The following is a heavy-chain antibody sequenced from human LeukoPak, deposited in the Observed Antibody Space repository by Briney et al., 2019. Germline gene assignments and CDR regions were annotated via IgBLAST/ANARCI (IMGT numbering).Heavy chain of an antibody. CDR2: MNPNSGNT. V-gene: IGHV1-8*01. J-gene: IGHJ4*02. CDR3: ARGKGQQPRSPPDY. CDR1: GYTFTSYD. D-gene: IGHD6-13*01. Sequence: ASVKVSCKASGYTFTSYDINWVRQATGQGLEWMGWMNPNSGNTGYAQKFRGRVTMTRNTSISTAYMELSSLRSEDTAVYYCARGKGQQPRSPPDYWGQGTLDTVSS.